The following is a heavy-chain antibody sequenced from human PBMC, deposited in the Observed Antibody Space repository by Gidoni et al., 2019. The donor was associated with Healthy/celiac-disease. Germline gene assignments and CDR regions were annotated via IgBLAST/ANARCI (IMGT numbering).Heavy chain of an antibody. V-gene: IGHV3-66*01. Sequence: EVQLVESGGGLVQPGGSLRLSCAASGFTVSSNYMSGVRQAPGEGLEWVSGIYSGGSTYYADSVKGRFTISRDNSKNTLYLQMNSLRAEDTAVYYCARVLSSGWYPFDYWGQGTLVTVSS. CDR1: GFTVSSNY. CDR2: IYSGGST. CDR3: ARVLSSGWYPFDY. J-gene: IGHJ4*02. D-gene: IGHD6-19*01.